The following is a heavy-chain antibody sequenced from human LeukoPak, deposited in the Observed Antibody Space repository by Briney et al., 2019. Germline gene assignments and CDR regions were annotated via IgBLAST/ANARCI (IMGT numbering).Heavy chain of an antibody. CDR1: GGSISSYY. V-gene: IGHV4-4*07. CDR2: IYTSGST. Sequence: SETLSLTCTVSGGSISSYYWSWIRQPAGKGLEGIGRIYTSGSTNYNPSLKSRVTMSVDTSKNQFSLKLSSVTAPDTAVYYWVPSRSWELSDMAVWGRGTTVIVSS. J-gene: IGHJ6*03. D-gene: IGHD1-26*01. CDR3: VPSRSWELSDMAV.